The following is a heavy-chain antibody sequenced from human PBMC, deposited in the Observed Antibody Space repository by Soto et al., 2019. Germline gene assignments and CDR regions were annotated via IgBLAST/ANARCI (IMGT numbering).Heavy chain of an antibody. CDR1: GFSLSNARMG. D-gene: IGHD2-21*01. CDR3: ARTVARMNLDY. V-gene: IGHV2-26*01. J-gene: IGHJ4*02. CDR2: IFSNDET. Sequence: QVTLKESGPVLVKPTETLTRTCTVSGFSLSNARMGVSWILQPPGKALEWLAHIFSNDETAYSTSLKTRLTISKDTSKSQVVLTMGNMDPVDTDTYYCARTVARMNLDYWGQGTLVTVSS.